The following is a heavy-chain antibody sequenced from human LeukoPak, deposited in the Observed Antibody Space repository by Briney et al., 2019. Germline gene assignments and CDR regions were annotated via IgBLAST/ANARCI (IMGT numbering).Heavy chain of an antibody. J-gene: IGHJ5*02. CDR3: ARGDTYYDFWSGYYSHWFDP. CDR2: INAGNGNT. Sequence: ASVKVSCKASGYTFTSYAMHWVRQAPGQRLEWMGWINAGNGNTKYSQKFQGRVTIARDTSASTAYMELSSLRSEDTAVYYCARGDTYYDFWSGYYSHWFDPWGQGTLVTVSS. D-gene: IGHD3-3*01. CDR1: GYTFTSYA. V-gene: IGHV1-3*01.